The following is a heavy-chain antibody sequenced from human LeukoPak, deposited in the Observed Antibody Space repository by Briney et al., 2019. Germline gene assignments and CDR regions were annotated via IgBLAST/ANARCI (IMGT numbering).Heavy chain of an antibody. CDR3: ARVYSTIFGVVRNWFDP. V-gene: IGHV3-33*01. CDR1: GFTFSNYG. D-gene: IGHD3-3*01. CDR2: IWYDGSNK. J-gene: IGHJ5*02. Sequence: PGGSLRLSCAASGFTFSNYGMHWVRQAPGKGLEWVAGIWYDGSNKDYADSVKGRFTISRDNAKNSLYLQMNSLRAEDTAVYYCARVYSTIFGVVRNWFDPWGQGTLVTVSS.